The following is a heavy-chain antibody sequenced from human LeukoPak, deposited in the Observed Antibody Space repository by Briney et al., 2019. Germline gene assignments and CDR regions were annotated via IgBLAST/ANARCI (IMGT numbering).Heavy chain of an antibody. CDR1: GYTFTSYG. D-gene: IGHD3-9*01. V-gene: IGHV1-18*04. CDR3: ARDRGVRYFDWLSPAYGMDV. Sequence: ASVKVSCKASGYTFTSYGISWVRQAPGQGLEWMGWISAYNGNTNYAQKLQGRVTMTTDTSPSTAYMELRSLRSDDTAVYYCARDRGVRYFDWLSPAYGMDVWGKGTTVTVSS. CDR2: ISAYNGNT. J-gene: IGHJ6*04.